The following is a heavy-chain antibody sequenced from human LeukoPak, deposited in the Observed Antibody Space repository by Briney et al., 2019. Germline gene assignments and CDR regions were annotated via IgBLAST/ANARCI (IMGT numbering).Heavy chain of an antibody. Sequence: PGGSLRLSCSASGFTFSDYYMSWIRQAPGKGLELVSYISSSSSYTNYADSVKGRFTISRDNAKNSLYLQMNSLRAEDTAVYYCARGLRDDIVTGYYNYYYLDYWGQGTLVTVSS. CDR2: ISSSSSYT. D-gene: IGHD3-9*01. CDR3: ARGLRDDIVTGYYNYYYLDY. CDR1: GFTFSDYY. V-gene: IGHV3-11*06. J-gene: IGHJ4*02.